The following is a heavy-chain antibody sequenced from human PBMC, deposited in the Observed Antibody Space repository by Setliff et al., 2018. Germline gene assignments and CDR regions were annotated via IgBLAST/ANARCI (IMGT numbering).Heavy chain of an antibody. CDR2: VDHSGNA. Sequence: PSETLSLTCTLSGDSIRKSTYYWGWIRQSPGKGLDWIGTVDHSGNAFYNRSLKSRVTISLDTSKNQFSLQLSSVTAADTAVYYCARDGLGAFSLRSMDVWGKGTTVTVSS. CDR1: GDSIRKSTYY. J-gene: IGHJ6*04. D-gene: IGHD3-3*02. V-gene: IGHV4-39*07. CDR3: ARDGLGAFSLRSMDV.